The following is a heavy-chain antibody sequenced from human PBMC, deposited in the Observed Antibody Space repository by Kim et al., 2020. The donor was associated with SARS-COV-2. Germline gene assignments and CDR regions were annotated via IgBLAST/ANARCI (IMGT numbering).Heavy chain of an antibody. D-gene: IGHD3-22*01. Sequence: GGSLRLSCAASGFTFSSYAMHWVRQAPGKGLEWVAVISYDGSNKYYADSVKGRFTISRDNSKNTLYLQMNSLRAEDTAVYYCARDSSEVYYYDSSGYFAFDIWGQGTMVTVSS. CDR3: ARDSSEVYYYDSSGYFAFDI. CDR1: GFTFSSYA. CDR2: ISYDGSNK. J-gene: IGHJ3*02. V-gene: IGHV3-30*04.